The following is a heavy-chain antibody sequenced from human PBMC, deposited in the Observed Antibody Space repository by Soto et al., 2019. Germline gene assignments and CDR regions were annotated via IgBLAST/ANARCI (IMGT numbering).Heavy chain of an antibody. CDR3: AIFGGSVSG. J-gene: IGHJ4*02. V-gene: IGHV1-3*01. CDR2: INAGNDNI. D-gene: IGHD3-10*01. CDR1: GYTFTRYT. Sequence: VKVSCKASGYTFTRYTMYWVRQAPGQRLECMGWINAGNDNIKYSQKFQGRVTITTDTSASTAYMDLTSLRSEDTAVYYCAIFGGSVSGWGQGTLVTVSS.